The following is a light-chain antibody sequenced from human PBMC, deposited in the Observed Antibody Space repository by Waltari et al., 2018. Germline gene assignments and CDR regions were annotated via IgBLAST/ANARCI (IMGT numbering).Light chain of an antibody. CDR3: GTWDSSLSGAV. Sequence: QSVLTQPPSVSAAPGQRVTISCSGGSSNIGNNYVSWYRQFPGTAPKLLIYENTARPLCIPGRFSGSKSGTSATLDITGLQARDEADYYCGTWDSSLSGAVFGGGTHLTVL. CDR1: SSNIGNNY. CDR2: ENT. J-gene: IGLJ7*01. V-gene: IGLV1-51*02.